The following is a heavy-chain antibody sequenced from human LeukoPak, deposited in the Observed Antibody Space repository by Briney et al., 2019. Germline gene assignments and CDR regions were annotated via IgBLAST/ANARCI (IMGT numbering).Heavy chain of an antibody. CDR1: GFTFSDYY. D-gene: IGHD4-17*01. Sequence: GGPLRLSCATAGFTFSDYYMTWIRQAPGRGLEWVAYINSGGGPIHYAVSVRGRFTISRDNAKNSLYLQMNSLRAEDTAVYYCARRLDFGDYGNGFDYWGQGSQVTVSS. CDR2: INSGGGPI. CDR3: ARRLDFGDYGNGFDY. V-gene: IGHV3-11*01. J-gene: IGHJ4*02.